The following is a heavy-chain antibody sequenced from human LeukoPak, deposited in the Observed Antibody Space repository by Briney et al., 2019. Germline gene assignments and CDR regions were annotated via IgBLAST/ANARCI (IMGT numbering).Heavy chain of an antibody. CDR3: AKDLQYPVDC. J-gene: IGHJ4*02. CDR1: GFTFSSYA. D-gene: IGHD4-11*01. Sequence: GGSLRLSCAASGFTFSSYAMSCVRQAPGKGLEWVSAISGSGGSTYYADSVKGRFTISRDNSKNTLYLQMNDLRAEDTALYYCAKDLQYPVDCWGQGTLVTVSS. V-gene: IGHV3-23*01. CDR2: ISGSGGST.